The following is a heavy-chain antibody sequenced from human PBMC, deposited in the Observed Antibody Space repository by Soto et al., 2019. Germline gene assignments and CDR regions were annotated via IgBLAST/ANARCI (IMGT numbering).Heavy chain of an antibody. CDR2: IVVGSGNT. CDR1: GFTFTSSA. V-gene: IGHV1-58*01. Sequence: QMQLVQSGPEVKKPGTSVKVSCKASGFTFTSSAVQWVRQARGQRLEWIGWIVVGSGNTNYAQKFQERVTITRDMSTSTAYMELSILRSEDTAVYYCAAEPAVFIAVAGNYFDYWGQGTLVTVSS. CDR3: AAEPAVFIAVAGNYFDY. J-gene: IGHJ4*02. D-gene: IGHD6-19*01.